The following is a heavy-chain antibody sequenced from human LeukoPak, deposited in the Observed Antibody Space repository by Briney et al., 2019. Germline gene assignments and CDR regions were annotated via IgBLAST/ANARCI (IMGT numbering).Heavy chain of an antibody. CDR2: IIPIFGTA. CDR3: AREVERRYYYYYYMDV. CDR1: GGTFSSYA. Sequence: SVKASCKASGGTFSSYAISWVRQAPGQGLEWMGRIIPIFGTANCAQKFQGRVTITTDESTSTAYMELSSLRSEDTAVYYCAREVERRYYYYYYMDVWGKGTTVTVSS. J-gene: IGHJ6*03. V-gene: IGHV1-69*05. D-gene: IGHD1-1*01.